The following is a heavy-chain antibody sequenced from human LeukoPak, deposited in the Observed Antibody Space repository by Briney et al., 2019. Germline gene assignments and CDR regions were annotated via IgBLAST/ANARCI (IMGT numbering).Heavy chain of an antibody. CDR3: ARAPLYSSSFFDY. J-gene: IGHJ4*02. CDR1: GGSISNYY. V-gene: IGHV4-59*01. Sequence: SETLSLTCTVSGGSISNYYWSWVRQPPGKGLEWIGFIYYSGSTNYNPSLESRVTISVDTSKNQFSLKLSSVTAADTAVYYCARAPLYSSSFFDYWGQGTLVTVSS. D-gene: IGHD6-6*01. CDR2: IYYSGST.